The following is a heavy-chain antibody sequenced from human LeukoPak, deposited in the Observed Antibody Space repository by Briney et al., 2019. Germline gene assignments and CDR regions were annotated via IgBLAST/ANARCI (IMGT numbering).Heavy chain of an antibody. V-gene: IGHV3-30*02. CDR3: ATYRQVLLPFES. CDR2: IRYDGSNK. CDR1: GFTFSSYG. J-gene: IGHJ4*02. Sequence: GGSLRLSCAASGFTFSSYGMHWVRQAPGKGLEWVAFIRYDGSNKYYADSVKGRFTIFRDNSKNTLYLQMNSLRAEDTAIYYCATYRQVLLPFESWGQGTLVTVSS. D-gene: IGHD2-8*02.